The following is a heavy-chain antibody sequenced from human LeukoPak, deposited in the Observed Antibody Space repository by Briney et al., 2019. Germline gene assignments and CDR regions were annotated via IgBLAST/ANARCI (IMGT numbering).Heavy chain of an antibody. J-gene: IGHJ4*02. D-gene: IGHD5-12*01. Sequence: GGSLRLSCAASGFTVSSHYMSWVRQAPGKGLEWVSVIYSAGSIDYVDSVKGRFTISRDNSKNTLYLQMNSLRAEDTAVYYCARTEQVWLRSPLTNWGQGTLVTVSS. CDR1: GFTVSSHY. CDR2: IYSAGSI. CDR3: ARTEQVWLRSPLTN. V-gene: IGHV3-66*01.